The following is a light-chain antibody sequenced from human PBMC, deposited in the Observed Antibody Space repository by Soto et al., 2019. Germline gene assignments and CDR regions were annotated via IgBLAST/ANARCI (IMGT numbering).Light chain of an antibody. CDR1: QSISSY. J-gene: IGKJ4*01. CDR2: AAS. CDR3: QQGYSTPRT. Sequence: DTQMTQSPSSLSASVGDRVTITCRASQSISSYLNWYQQRPGKAPKLLIYAASSLQSGVPSRFSGSGSGTDFTLTISSLQPEDFATYYCQQGYSTPRTFGRGTKVEIK. V-gene: IGKV1-39*01.